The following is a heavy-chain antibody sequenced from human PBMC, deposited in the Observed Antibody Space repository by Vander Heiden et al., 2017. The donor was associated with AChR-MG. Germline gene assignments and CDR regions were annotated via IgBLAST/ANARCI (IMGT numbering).Heavy chain of an antibody. CDR2: ISGSGGST. J-gene: IGHJ6*04. Sequence: EVQLLESGGGLVQPGGSLRLYCAASGFTFSSYAMSWVRQAPGKVLEWVSAISGSGGSTSYADSVKGRFTISRDNSKNTLYLQMNSLRAEDTAVYYCAKDRGTGTTGEGDVWGKGTTVTVSS. V-gene: IGHV3-23*01. CDR3: AKDRGTGTTGEGDV. CDR1: GFTFSSYA. D-gene: IGHD1-7*01.